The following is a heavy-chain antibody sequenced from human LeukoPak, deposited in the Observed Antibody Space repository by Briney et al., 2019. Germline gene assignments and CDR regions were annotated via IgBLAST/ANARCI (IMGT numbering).Heavy chain of an antibody. Sequence: GGSLRLSCAASGFAFSSHWMTWVRQVPGRGPEWVANVNRGGSETYYLDSVKGRFTISKDNAKNSLYLQMNSLRAEDTALYHCARNNAMDVWGQGTTVIVSS. CDR1: GFAFSSHW. J-gene: IGHJ6*02. D-gene: IGHD2-8*01. CDR3: ARNNAMDV. CDR2: VNRGGSET. V-gene: IGHV3-7*03.